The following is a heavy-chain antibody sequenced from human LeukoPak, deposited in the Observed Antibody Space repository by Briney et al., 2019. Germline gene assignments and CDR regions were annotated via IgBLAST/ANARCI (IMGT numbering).Heavy chain of an antibody. CDR1: GFMFSSYW. CDR3: ARGQGIAASY. D-gene: IGHD6-25*01. CDR2: IKEDGSEK. V-gene: IGHV3-7*03. Sequence: TGGSLRLSCAASGFMFSSYWMSWARQAPGKGLEWVANIKEDGSEKHYVDSVKGRFTISRDNAKNSLYLQMNSLRVEDTALYYCARGQGIAASYWGQGTLVTVPS. J-gene: IGHJ4*02.